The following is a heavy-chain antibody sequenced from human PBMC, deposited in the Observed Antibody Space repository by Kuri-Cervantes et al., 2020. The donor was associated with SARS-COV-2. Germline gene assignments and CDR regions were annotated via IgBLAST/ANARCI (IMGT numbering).Heavy chain of an antibody. Sequence: GGSLRLSCAASGFTISSYWMSWVRQAPGKGLEWVANIKQDGSEKYYVDSVQGRFTISRDNAKNSLYLQMNSLRAEDTAVYYCATGVRGYSYGPDYWGQGTLVTVSS. CDR2: IKQDGSEK. CDR3: ATGVRGYSYGPDY. D-gene: IGHD5-18*01. V-gene: IGHV3-7*05. J-gene: IGHJ4*02. CDR1: GFTISSYW.